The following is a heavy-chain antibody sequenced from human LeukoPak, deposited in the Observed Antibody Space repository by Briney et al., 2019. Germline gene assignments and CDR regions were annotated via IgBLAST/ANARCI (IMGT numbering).Heavy chain of an antibody. CDR2: IKQDGSEK. D-gene: IGHD3-22*01. CDR1: GFTFSSYW. CDR3: ARSFYYSDSSDYYYVFGY. J-gene: IGHJ4*02. Sequence: GGSLRLSCTASGFTFSSYWMNWVRQAPGKGLEWVANIKQDGSEKYYVDSVKGRFTISRDSSKLYLQMSTLRAEDTAVYYCARSFYYSDSSDYYYVFGYWGQGTLVTVSS. V-gene: IGHV3-7*05.